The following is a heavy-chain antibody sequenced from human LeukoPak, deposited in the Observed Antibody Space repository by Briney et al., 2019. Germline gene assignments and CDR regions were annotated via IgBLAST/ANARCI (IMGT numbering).Heavy chain of an antibody. CDR3: ASIRQLWLRAFDY. CDR2: IYYSYSGGT. D-gene: IGHD5-18*01. V-gene: IGHV4-39*07. Sequence: PSQTLSLTCTVSDGSISSSDYYWGWVRQPPGKGLEWIGSIYYSYSGGTYFSPSLKSRLTLSTDTSKNQFSLKLSSVTAADTAVYYCASIRQLWLRAFDYWGQGTLVTVSS. J-gene: IGHJ4*02. CDR1: DGSISSSDYY.